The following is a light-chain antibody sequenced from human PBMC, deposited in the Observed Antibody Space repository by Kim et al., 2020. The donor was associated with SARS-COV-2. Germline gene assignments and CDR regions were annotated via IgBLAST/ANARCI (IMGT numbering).Light chain of an antibody. CDR1: KVGDKG. V-gene: IGLV3-1*01. CDR3: QAWDSSTVV. Sequence: VPPGRTATITCAGDKVGDKGACWYQQKAGQSPVLVMYQDSKRHSGIPERFSGSNSGNTATLTISGTQAMDEADYYCQAWDSSTVVFGGGTQLTVL. J-gene: IGLJ2*01. CDR2: QDS.